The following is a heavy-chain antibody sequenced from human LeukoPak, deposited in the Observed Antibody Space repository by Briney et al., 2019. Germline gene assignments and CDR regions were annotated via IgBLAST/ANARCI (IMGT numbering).Heavy chain of an antibody. V-gene: IGHV4-4*02. D-gene: IGHD4-17*01. Sequence: SETLTLTCAVSGGSISSSNWWSWVRPPPGEGLEWIGEIYHSGSTNYNPSLKSRVTISVDKSKNQFSLKLSSVTAADTAVYYCARAIGDYGDGSLDYWGQGTLVTVSS. CDR1: GGSISSSNW. CDR3: ARAIGDYGDGSLDY. CDR2: IYHSGST. J-gene: IGHJ4*02.